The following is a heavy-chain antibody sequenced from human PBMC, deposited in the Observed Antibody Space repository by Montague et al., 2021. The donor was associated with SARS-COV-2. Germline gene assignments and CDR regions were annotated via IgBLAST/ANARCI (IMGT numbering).Heavy chain of an antibody. V-gene: IGHV4-59*01. CDR1: GGSISGY. D-gene: IGHD6-19*01. CDR2: VFYRGTT. J-gene: IGHJ4*02. Sequence: SETLSLTCTVSGGSISGYWCWIRQPPGGGVEWIGYVFYRGTTSYSPSLKSLVTLVVDTSKKQFSLSLRSVTAADTGVYYCARGGGAGGWYGSYMDYWGRGTLVTVSS. CDR3: ARGGGAGGWYGSYMDY.